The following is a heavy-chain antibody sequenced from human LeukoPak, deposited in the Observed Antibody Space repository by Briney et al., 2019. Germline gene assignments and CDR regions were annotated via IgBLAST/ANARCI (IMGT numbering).Heavy chain of an antibody. CDR1: GYTFTGYY. V-gene: IGHV3-30-3*01. D-gene: IGHD2-21*02. Sequence: SCKASGYTFTGYYMHWVRQAPGKGLEWVAVISYDGSNKYYADSVKGRFTISRDNSKNTLYLQMSSLRAEDTAVYHCAREEFTASLDYWGQGTLVTVSS. CDR2: ISYDGSNK. J-gene: IGHJ4*02. CDR3: AREEFTASLDY.